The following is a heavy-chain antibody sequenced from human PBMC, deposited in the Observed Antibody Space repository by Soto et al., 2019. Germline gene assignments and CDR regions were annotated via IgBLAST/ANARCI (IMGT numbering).Heavy chain of an antibody. V-gene: IGHV3-23*01. CDR2: ISSSGETT. J-gene: IGHJ6*02. D-gene: IGHD6-13*01. CDR3: VQDWTGNSCPCMVV. Sequence: EVQLLESGGGLVQPGGSLRLSCAASGFTFSSFAMTWVRQAPGEGLEWVSSISSSGETTYYSDSVKGRFTISRDISKNTVYLQMTSLRAEYTAVYFCVQDWTGNSCPCMVVWGQGTTVTVSS. CDR1: GFTFSSFA.